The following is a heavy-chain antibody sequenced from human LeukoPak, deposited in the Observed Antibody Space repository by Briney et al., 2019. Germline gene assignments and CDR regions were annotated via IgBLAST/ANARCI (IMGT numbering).Heavy chain of an antibody. D-gene: IGHD2-2*02. CDR2: IIPIFGTA. V-gene: IGHV1-69*13. CDR3: ARDLSIVVVPAAILPWFDP. J-gene: IGHJ5*02. Sequence: GASVKVSCKASGGTFSSYAISWVRQAPGQGLEWMGGIIPIFGTANYAQKFQGRVTITADESMSTAYMELSSLRSEDTAVYYCARDLSIVVVPAAILPWFDPWGQGTLVTVSS. CDR1: GGTFSSYA.